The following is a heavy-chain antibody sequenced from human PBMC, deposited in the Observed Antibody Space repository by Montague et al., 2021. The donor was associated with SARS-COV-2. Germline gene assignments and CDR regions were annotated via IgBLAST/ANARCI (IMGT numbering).Heavy chain of an antibody. V-gene: IGHV4-61*05. CDR1: GDSIGRKGYY. CDR2: LYSGGTVSSSGTT. D-gene: IGHD4-17*01. Sequence: SETLSLTCSVSGDSIGRKGYYWACTPQSPGKGMESIGTLYSGGTVSSSGTTYYNPSLKSRVTISADTSKNQFSLKLTSVTASDTAVYYCARGTRHDYGDSPYFDYWGQGALVTVSS. J-gene: IGHJ4*02. CDR3: ARGTRHDYGDSPYFDY.